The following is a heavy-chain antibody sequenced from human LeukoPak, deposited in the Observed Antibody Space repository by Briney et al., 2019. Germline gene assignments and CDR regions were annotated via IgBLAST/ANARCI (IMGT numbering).Heavy chain of an antibody. V-gene: IGHV3-53*01. CDR1: GFTVSSNY. CDR2: IYSGGST. Sequence: GGSLRLSCAASGFTVSSNYMSWVRQAPGKGLEWVSVIYSGGSTYYADSVKGRFTISRDNSKNTLYLQMNSLRAEDTAVYYCARDSPNVRPPIITGIGAFDIWGQGTMVTVSS. CDR3: ARDSPNVRPPIITGIGAFDI. D-gene: IGHD1-20*01. J-gene: IGHJ3*02.